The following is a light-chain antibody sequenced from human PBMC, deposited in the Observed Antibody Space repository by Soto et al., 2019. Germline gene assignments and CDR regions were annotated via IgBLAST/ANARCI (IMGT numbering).Light chain of an antibody. V-gene: IGKV3-15*01. J-gene: IGKJ1*01. CDR3: QQYNNWPRT. CDR2: GAS. CDR1: QSVSSD. Sequence: EILLTQSPATLSVSPGERATLSCRASQSVSSDLAWYHQKPGQAPRLLIYGASTRATGIPARFSGSGSGTEITLTINSLQSEDFAVYYCQQYNNWPRTFGQGTKVDIK.